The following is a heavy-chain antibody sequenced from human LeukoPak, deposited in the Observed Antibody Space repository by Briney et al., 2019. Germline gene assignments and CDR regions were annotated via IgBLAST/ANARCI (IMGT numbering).Heavy chain of an antibody. V-gene: IGHV5-51*01. CDR2: IYPGDSDT. CDR1: GYSFTSYW. D-gene: IGHD2-15*01. CDR3: AVRRSLYCSGGSCYDAFDI. Sequence: GESLEISCKGSGYSFTSYWIGWVRKMPGKGLEGVGIIYPGDSDTRYSPSFQGQVTISADKSISTAYLQWSSLKASDTAMYYCAVRRSLYCSGGSCYDAFDIWGQGTMVTVSS. J-gene: IGHJ3*02.